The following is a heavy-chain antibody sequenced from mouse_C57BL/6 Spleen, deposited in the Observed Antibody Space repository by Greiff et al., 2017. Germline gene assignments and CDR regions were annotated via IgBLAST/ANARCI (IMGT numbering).Heavy chain of an antibody. J-gene: IGHJ3*01. CDR3: ARDDGYRLAY. V-gene: IGHV3-1*01. Sequence: EVKLLESGPGMVKPSQSLSLTCTFTGYSITSGYDWHWIRHFPGNKLEWMGYIRYSGSTNYNPSLKSRISITHDTSKNHFFLKLNSVTTEDTATYYCARDDGYRLAYWGQGTLVTVSA. CDR2: IRYSGST. D-gene: IGHD2-3*01. CDR1: GYSITSGYD.